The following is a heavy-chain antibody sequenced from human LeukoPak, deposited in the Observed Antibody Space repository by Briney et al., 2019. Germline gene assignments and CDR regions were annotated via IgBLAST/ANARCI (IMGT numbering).Heavy chain of an antibody. J-gene: IGHJ3*02. CDR2: IRFDGTVT. D-gene: IGHD1-26*01. CDR3: ARAGSYYQGYAFDI. CDR1: GFTFRTYA. Sequence: GGSLRLSCAASGFTFRTYAMNWVRQAPGKGLEWVAFIRFDGTVTEYADSVKGRFTISTDNAKNTLYLQMRSLRAEDTAVYYCARAGSYYQGYAFDIWGQGTMVTVSS. V-gene: IGHV3-30*02.